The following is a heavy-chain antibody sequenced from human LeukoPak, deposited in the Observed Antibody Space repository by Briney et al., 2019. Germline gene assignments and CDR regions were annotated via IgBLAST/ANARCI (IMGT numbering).Heavy chain of an antibody. V-gene: IGHV4-34*01. D-gene: IGHD2-15*01. CDR2: INHSGST. CDR3: ASRVGYCSGGSCVIWFDP. J-gene: IGHJ5*02. CDR1: GGFFSGYY. Sequence: SETLSLTCAVYGGFFSGYYWSWIRQPPGKGLEWIGEINHSGSTNYNPSLKSRVTISVDTSKNQFSLKLSSVTAADTAVYYCASRVGYCSGGSCVIWFDPWGQGTLVTVSS.